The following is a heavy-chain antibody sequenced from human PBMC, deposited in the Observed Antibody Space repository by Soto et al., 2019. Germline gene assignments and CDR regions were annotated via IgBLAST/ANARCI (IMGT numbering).Heavy chain of an antibody. D-gene: IGHD2-15*01. Sequence: QITLKESGPTLVKPTQTLTLTCTFSGFSLSTRGGGVGWIRQPPAKPLEWLALIYWDDAQRYSPSLKSRLTITKDTSKNQVVLTMTIMDPVDTATYYCAQRHFGGNTFDYRGQGTLVTVSS. CDR2: IYWDDAQ. V-gene: IGHV2-5*02. CDR1: GFSLSTRGGG. CDR3: AQRHFGGNTFDY. J-gene: IGHJ4*02.